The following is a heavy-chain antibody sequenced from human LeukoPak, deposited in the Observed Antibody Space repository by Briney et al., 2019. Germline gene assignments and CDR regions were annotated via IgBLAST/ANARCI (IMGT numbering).Heavy chain of an antibody. J-gene: IGHJ6*02. CDR1: GGSISSSSYY. V-gene: IGHV4-39*01. D-gene: IGHD6-13*01. Sequence: SETLSLTCTVSGGSISSSSYYWGWIRQPPGKGLEWIGSIYYSGSTYYNPSLKSRVTISVDTSKNQFSLKLSSVTAADTAVYYCARIAAAGTRARPYYYYYGMDVWGQGTTVTVSS. CDR3: ARIAAAGTRARPYYYYYGMDV. CDR2: IYYSGST.